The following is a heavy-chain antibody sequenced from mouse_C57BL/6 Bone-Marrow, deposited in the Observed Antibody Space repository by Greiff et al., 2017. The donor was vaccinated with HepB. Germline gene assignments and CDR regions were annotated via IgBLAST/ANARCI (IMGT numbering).Heavy chain of an antibody. CDR3: ARSRYYGSSYYFDY. D-gene: IGHD1-1*01. J-gene: IGHJ2*01. V-gene: IGHV1-39*01. CDR2: INPNYGTT. CDR1: GYSFTDYN. Sequence: VHVKQSGPELVKPGASVKISCKASGYSFTDYNMNWVKQSNGKSLEWIGVINPNYGTTSYNQKFKGKATLTVDQSSSTAYMQLNSLTSEDSAVYYCARSRYYGSSYYFDYWGQGTTLTVSS.